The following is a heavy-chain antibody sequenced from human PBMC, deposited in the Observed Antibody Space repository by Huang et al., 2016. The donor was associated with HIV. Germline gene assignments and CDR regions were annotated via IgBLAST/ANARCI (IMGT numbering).Heavy chain of an antibody. Sequence: EVQLVESGGGLVQPGGPLRLSCAASGFSISSYWMHWVRQAPGKGLVWVSRINSDWSSTSYADSVKGRFTISRDNAKSTLYLQVNSLRAEDTAVYYCARDPRIQSWLNFFDYWGQGTLVSVSS. J-gene: IGHJ4*02. CDR1: GFSISSYW. D-gene: IGHD3-22*01. V-gene: IGHV3-74*01. CDR2: INSDWSST. CDR3: ARDPRIQSWLNFFDY.